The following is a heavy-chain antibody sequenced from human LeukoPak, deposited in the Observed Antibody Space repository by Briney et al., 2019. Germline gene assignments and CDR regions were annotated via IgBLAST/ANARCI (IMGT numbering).Heavy chain of an antibody. CDR3: AREDSSSWSYNWFDP. J-gene: IGHJ5*02. D-gene: IGHD6-13*01. V-gene: IGHV1-18*01. Sequence: ASAKASCKASGETFTSYGISWVRQAPGQWIEWMGWISAYNGNTNYAQKLQGRVTMTTDTSTSTAYMELRSLRSDDTAVYYCAREDSSSWSYNWFDPRGQGTVVSVSS. CDR1: GETFTSYG. CDR2: ISAYNGNT.